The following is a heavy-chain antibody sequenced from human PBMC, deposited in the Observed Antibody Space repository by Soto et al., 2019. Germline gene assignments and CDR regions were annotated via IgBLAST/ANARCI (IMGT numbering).Heavy chain of an antibody. V-gene: IGHV4-4*07. CDR3: TRDQSGTPDI. Sequence: PSEPLSLTCTVSGASISNYYWTWIRQSACNGRDCIGRMSATGGAAYNPSLKSRLTLSRDTSKNELSLSLKFVTAADTAVYFCTRDQSGTPDIWGQGPIVTVSS. CDR1: GASISNYY. CDR2: MSATGGA. D-gene: IGHD1-26*01. J-gene: IGHJ3*02.